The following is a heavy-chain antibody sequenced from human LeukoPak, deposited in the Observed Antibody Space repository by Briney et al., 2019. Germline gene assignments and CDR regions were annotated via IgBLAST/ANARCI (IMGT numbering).Heavy chain of an antibody. V-gene: IGHV3-21*01. J-gene: IGHJ4*02. D-gene: IGHD6-19*01. CDR2: ITTSSTYI. CDR3: ARGKYSSGWFDY. Sequence: GGSLRLSCAASGFSFSSYSMNWVRQAPGKGLEWVSSITTSSTYISYADSVKGRFTISRDNAKNSLYLQMNSLRAEDTAVYYCARGKYSSGWFDYWGQGTLVTVSS. CDR1: GFSFSSYS.